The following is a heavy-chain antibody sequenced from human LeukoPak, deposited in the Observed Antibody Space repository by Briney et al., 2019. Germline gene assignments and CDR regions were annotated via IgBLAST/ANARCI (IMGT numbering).Heavy chain of an antibody. V-gene: IGHV4-39*07. J-gene: IGHJ5*02. CDR1: GGSISSSSYY. D-gene: IGHD2-2*01. CDR3: ARRDSYQYQLHTNWFDP. Sequence: SETLSLSCTVSGGSISSSSYYWGWIRQPPGKGLEWIGSIYYSGSTYYNPSLKSRVTISVDTSKNQFSLKLSSVTAADTAVYYCARRDSYQYQLHTNWFDPWGQGTLVTVSS. CDR2: IYYSGST.